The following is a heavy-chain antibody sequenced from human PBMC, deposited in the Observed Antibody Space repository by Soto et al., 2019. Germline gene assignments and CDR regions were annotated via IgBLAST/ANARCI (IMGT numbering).Heavy chain of an antibody. Sequence: SETLSLTCSVSGSSISSAYYWGLVRQPPGKGLEWIASVFHSGTTYYNPSLMSRVTVSLDTSKGQFSLNLSSVTAAATAVYYCASDFWTGYPLFDLWGQGALVTVSS. V-gene: IGHV4-38-2*02. D-gene: IGHD3-3*01. CDR2: VFHSGTT. CDR3: ASDFWTGYPLFDL. CDR1: GSSISSAYY. J-gene: IGHJ4*02.